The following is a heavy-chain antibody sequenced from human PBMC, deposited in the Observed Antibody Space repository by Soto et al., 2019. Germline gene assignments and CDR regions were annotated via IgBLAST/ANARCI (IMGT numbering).Heavy chain of an antibody. Sequence: GGSLRLSCAASGFTFSSYGMHWVRQAPGKGLEWVAVIWYDGSNKYYADSVKGRFTISRDNSKNTLYLQMNSLRAEDTAVYYCAREQRDSYGLLGVDYWGQGTLVTVSS. J-gene: IGHJ4*02. CDR2: IWYDGSNK. D-gene: IGHD5-18*01. V-gene: IGHV3-33*01. CDR1: GFTFSSYG. CDR3: AREQRDSYGLLGVDY.